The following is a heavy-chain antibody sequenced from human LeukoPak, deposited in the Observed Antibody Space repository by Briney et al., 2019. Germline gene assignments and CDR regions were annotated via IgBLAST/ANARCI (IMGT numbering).Heavy chain of an antibody. CDR2: IYHSGST. J-gene: IGHJ4*02. CDR1: GGSISSSYYY. D-gene: IGHD2-15*01. CDR3: ARDLLD. Sequence: SETLSLTCTVSGGSISSSYYYWGWIRQPPGKGLEWIGSIYHSGSTFYNPSLKSRVIISVDTSKNQFSLRLSSVTAADTAVYYCARDLLDWGQGTLVTVSS. V-gene: IGHV4-39*07.